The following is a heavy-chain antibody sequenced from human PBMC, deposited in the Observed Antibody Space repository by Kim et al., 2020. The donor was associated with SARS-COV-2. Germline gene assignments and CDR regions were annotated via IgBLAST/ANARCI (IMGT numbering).Heavy chain of an antibody. CDR3: ATRGAQWPHYFDY. V-gene: IGHV1-3*01. J-gene: IGHJ4*02. D-gene: IGHD2-8*01. Sequence: ASVKVSCKASGYTFTNYAIYWLRRAPGQRLEWMGWINAGNGHTEYSQKFQGRVTITRGTSASTAYMELSGLTSEDTAVYYCATRGAQWPHYFDYWGQGTLVNVSP. CDR1: GYTFTNYA. CDR2: INAGNGHT.